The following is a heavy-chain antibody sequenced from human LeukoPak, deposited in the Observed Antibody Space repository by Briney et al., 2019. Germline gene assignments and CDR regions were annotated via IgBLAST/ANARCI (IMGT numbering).Heavy chain of an antibody. D-gene: IGHD3-10*01. CDR1: GFTFSSYW. V-gene: IGHV3-7*01. Sequence: GGSLRLSCAASGFTFSSYWMSWVRQAPGKGLEWVANIKQDGSEKYYVDSVKGRFTISRDNAKNSLYLQMNSLRAEDTAVYYCARKGSISELGFDYWGQGTLVTVSS. J-gene: IGHJ4*02. CDR3: ARKGSISELGFDY. CDR2: IKQDGSEK.